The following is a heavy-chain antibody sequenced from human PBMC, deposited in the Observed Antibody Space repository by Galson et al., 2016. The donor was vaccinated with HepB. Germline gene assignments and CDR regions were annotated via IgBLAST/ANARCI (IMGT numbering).Heavy chain of an antibody. V-gene: IGHV4-59*05. CDR2: IYYSGST. CDR3: ARHLKIQLWLRGNWFDP. D-gene: IGHD5-18*01. J-gene: IGHJ5*02. CDR1: GGSISSYY. Sequence: SETLSLTCAVSGGSISSYYWSWIRQPPGKGLEWIGSIYYSGSTYYNPSLKSRVTISVDTSKNQFSLKLSSVTAADTAVYYCARHLKIQLWLRGNWFDPWGQGTLVTVSS.